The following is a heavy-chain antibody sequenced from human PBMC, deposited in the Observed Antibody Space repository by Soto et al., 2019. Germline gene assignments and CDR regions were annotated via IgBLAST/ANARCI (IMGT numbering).Heavy chain of an antibody. CDR3: TSKFGQLLADAFDI. D-gene: IGHD3-10*01. J-gene: IGHJ3*02. Sequence: ASVKVSCKASGYTFTRYYMHWVRQAPGQGLEWMGMINPSGGSTSSAQKFQGRVTVTRDTSTSTVYMELSSLTAADTAVYYCTSKFGQLLADAFDIWGQGTMVTVSS. CDR2: INPSGGST. CDR1: GYTFTRYY. V-gene: IGHV1-46*01.